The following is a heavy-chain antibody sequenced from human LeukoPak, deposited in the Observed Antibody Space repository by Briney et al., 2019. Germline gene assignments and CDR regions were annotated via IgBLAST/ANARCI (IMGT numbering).Heavy chain of an antibody. Sequence: GASVKVSCKASGYTFTGDYMHWVRQAPGQGLEWMGWINPNSGGTNYAQKFQGRVTITRNTSISTAYMELSSLRSEDTAVYYCARVGSSSWYYFPDYYYYYYMDVWGKGTTVTVSS. CDR1: GYTFTGDY. CDR2: INPNSGGT. J-gene: IGHJ6*03. CDR3: ARVGSSSWYYFPDYYYYYYMDV. D-gene: IGHD6-13*01. V-gene: IGHV1-2*02.